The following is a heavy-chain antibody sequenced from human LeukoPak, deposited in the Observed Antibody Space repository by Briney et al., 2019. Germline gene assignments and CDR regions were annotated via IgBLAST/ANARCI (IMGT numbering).Heavy chain of an antibody. D-gene: IGHD3-22*01. Sequence: GRSLRLSCAASGFTFDDYAMHWVRQAPGKGLEWVSGINWNSGSIGYADSVKGRFTISRDNAKNSLYLQMNSLRAEDTALYYCAKDLQYYYDSSGYYGPSFDYWGQGTLVTVSS. CDR1: GFTFDDYA. CDR3: AKDLQYYYDSSGYYGPSFDY. J-gene: IGHJ4*02. V-gene: IGHV3-9*01. CDR2: INWNSGSI.